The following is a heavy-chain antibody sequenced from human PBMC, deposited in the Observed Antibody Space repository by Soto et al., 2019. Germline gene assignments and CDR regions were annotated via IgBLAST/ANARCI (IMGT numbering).Heavy chain of an antibody. V-gene: IGHV4-30-4*01. Sequence: SETLSLTCTVSGGSISSGDYYWSWIRQPPGKGLEWIGYIYYSGSTYYNPSLKSRVTISVDTSKNQFSLKLSSVTAADTAVYYCARCSTVTTHLQHWGQGTLVTVSS. D-gene: IGHD4-17*01. J-gene: IGHJ1*01. CDR3: ARCSTVTTHLQH. CDR2: IYYSGST. CDR1: GGSISSGDYY.